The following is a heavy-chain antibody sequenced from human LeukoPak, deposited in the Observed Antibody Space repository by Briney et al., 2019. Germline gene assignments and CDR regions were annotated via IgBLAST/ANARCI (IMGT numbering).Heavy chain of an antibody. D-gene: IGHD3-10*01. J-gene: IGHJ5*02. V-gene: IGHV1-18*04. CDR2: ISAYNGNT. CDR1: GYTFTSYG. Sequence: ASVKVSCKASGYTFTSYGSSWVRQAPGQGLEWMGWISAYNGNTNYAQKLQGRVTMTTDTSTSTAYMELRSLRSDDTAVYYCARAKRKSMVRGVIIEGNWFDPWGQGTLVTVSS. CDR3: ARAKRKSMVRGVIIEGNWFDP.